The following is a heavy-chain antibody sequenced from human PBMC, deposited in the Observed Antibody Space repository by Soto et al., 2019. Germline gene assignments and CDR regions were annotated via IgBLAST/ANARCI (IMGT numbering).Heavy chain of an antibody. CDR1: GFEFSAYC. V-gene: IGHV3-7*01. J-gene: IGHJ4*02. D-gene: IGHD5-12*01. CDR3: ARGRYNSGDYPKFFDY. Sequence: EVQLVESGGGLVQPGGSLRVSCAASGFEFSAYCMTWVRQAPGKGLEWVATIKKDGNEKYYGASVRGRFSVIRDNAKNAAYLQMDRLKAEDTDVYYCARGRYNSGDYPKFFDYCGQGAWVTVS. CDR2: IKKDGNEK.